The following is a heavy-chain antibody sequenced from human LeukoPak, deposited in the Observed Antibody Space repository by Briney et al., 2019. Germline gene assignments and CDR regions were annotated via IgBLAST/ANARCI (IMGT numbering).Heavy chain of an antibody. CDR3: TGETYYFDH. J-gene: IGHJ4*02. Sequence: GGSLRLFCAVSGFPFSIFWTRWARHAPGEGMEWVTNINLDGRETTHVDSVRGRFAISRENAKNSLYLQMNSLRPEDTAMYYCTGETYYFDHWGQGALVTVSS. CDR2: INLDGRET. CDR1: GFPFSIFW. V-gene: IGHV3-7*04.